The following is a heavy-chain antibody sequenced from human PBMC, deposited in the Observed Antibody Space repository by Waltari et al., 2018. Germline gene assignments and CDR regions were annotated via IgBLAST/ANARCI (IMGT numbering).Heavy chain of an antibody. CDR3: ARVRVVAVH. D-gene: IGHD2-15*01. CDR1: GLSLGTYW. CDR2: IRQDGSAK. J-gene: IGHJ4*02. V-gene: IGHV3-7*03. Sequence: EVQLVESGGGLVQPGGSLRLSCAASGLSLGTYWMSWVRQAPGEVLGWLANIRQDGSAKYYLDSVKGRFTISRDNAKNSLFLQMNSLRAEDTAVYFCARVRVVAVHWGQGTLVTVSS.